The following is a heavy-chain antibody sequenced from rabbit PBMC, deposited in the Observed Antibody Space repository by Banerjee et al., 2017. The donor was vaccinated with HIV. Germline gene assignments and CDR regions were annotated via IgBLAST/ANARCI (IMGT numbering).Heavy chain of an antibody. Sequence: QEQLVESGGGLVQPEGSLTLTCTASGFTVSSNYWICWVRQAPGKGLEWVGCIGDSTYSARWVNGRFTISSHNAQNTLYLQLNSLTAADTATYFCARDGAGYAGYGPYYFNLWGQGTLVTVS. CDR2: IGDST. V-gene: IGHV1S45*01. J-gene: IGHJ4*01. D-gene: IGHD7-1*01. CDR3: ARDGAGYAGYGPYYFNL. CDR1: GFTVSSNYW.